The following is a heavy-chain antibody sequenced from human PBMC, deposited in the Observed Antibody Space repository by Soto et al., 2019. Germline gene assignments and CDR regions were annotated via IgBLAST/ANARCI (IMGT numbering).Heavy chain of an antibody. J-gene: IGHJ4*02. CDR2: ISGSGGST. CDR3: ANMYYDILTGSLGPFDY. D-gene: IGHD3-9*01. CDR1: GFTFSSYA. Sequence: GSLRLSCAASGFTFSSYAMSWVRQAPGKGLEWVSAISGSGGSTYYADSVKGRFTISRDNSKNTLYLQMNSLRAEDTAVYYCANMYYDILTGSLGPFDYWGQGTLVTVSS. V-gene: IGHV3-23*01.